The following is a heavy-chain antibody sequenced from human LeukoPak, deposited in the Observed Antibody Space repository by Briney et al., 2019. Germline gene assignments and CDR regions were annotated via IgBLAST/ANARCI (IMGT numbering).Heavy chain of an antibody. J-gene: IGHJ4*02. CDR2: IYYSGST. V-gene: IGHV4-39*07. Sequence: SETLSLTCTVSGGSISSSSYYWGWIRQPPGKGLEWIGSIYYSGSTYYNPSLKSRVTISVDTSKNQFSLKLSSVTAADTAVYYYARNIQYSSGWHRYYDYWGQGTLVTVSS. CDR3: ARNIQYSSGWHRYYDY. D-gene: IGHD6-19*01. CDR1: GGSISSSSYY.